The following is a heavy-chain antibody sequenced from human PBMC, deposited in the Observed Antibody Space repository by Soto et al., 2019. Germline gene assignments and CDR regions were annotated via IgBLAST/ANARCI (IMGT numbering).Heavy chain of an antibody. D-gene: IGHD3-10*01. CDR2: ISYDGSDK. CDR1: GFPFTSSG. Sequence: QVQLVESGGGVVQPGRSLRLSCAGSGFPFTSSGMHWVREGPDKGLEWVAVISYDGSDKYYADSVKGRFTISRDNSKKMLYLQMNSLRPEDTALYYCVGGQYYFDYRGQGTLVIVSS. J-gene: IGHJ4*02. CDR3: VGGQYYFDY. V-gene: IGHV3-30*03.